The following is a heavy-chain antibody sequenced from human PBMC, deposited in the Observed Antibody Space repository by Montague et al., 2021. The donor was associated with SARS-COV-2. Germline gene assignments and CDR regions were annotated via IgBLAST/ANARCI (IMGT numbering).Heavy chain of an antibody. CDR2: IGTGGDT. J-gene: IGHJ3*02. Sequence: SLRPSCAASGFTFSSYDMHWVRQATGKGLEWVSAIGTGGDTYYPGSVKGRFTISRENAKNSLYLQMNSLRAGDTAVYYCARVRSERQQLAEGEDGAFDIGGQGTMVTVSS. CDR3: ARVRSERQQLAEGEDGAFDI. V-gene: IGHV3-13*01. CDR1: GFTFSSYD. D-gene: IGHD6-13*01.